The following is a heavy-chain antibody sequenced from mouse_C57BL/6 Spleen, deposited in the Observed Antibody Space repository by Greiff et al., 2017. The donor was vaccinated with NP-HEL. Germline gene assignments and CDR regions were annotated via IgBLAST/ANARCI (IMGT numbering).Heavy chain of an antibody. CDR2: IYPGSGNT. D-gene: IGHD2-4*01. V-gene: IGHV1-76*01. CDR3: ARDDSYLDY. J-gene: IGHJ2*01. Sequence: VQLHQSGAELVRPGASVKLSCKASGYTFTDYYINWVKQRPGQGLEWIARIYPGSGNTYYNEKFKGKATLTAEKSSSTAYMQLSSLTSEDSAVYFCARDDSYLDYWGQGTTLTVSS. CDR1: GYTFTDYY.